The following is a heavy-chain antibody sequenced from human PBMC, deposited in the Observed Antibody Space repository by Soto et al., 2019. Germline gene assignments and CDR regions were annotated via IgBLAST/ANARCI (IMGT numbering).Heavy chain of an antibody. J-gene: IGHJ3*02. V-gene: IGHV1-69*08. Sequence: QVQLVQSGAEVKKPGSSVKVSCQDSGGTFSTYSMFWVRQAPGQGLEWMGRIIPMLGTRNYAQRFQDRVTITADKSTATAHMELSSLRSEATALYYCTIGSWSGEVFDIWGQGTMVTVSS. D-gene: IGHD2-21*01. CDR3: TIGSWSGEVFDI. CDR1: GGTFSTYS. CDR2: IIPMLGTR.